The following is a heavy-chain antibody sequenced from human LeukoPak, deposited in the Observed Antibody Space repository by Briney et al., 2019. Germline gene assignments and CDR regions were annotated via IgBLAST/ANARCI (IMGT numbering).Heavy chain of an antibody. CDR3: AKDLKAIVVSAAIRGYFDY. CDR1: GFTFRSYA. V-gene: IGHV3-23*01. D-gene: IGHD2-2*02. Sequence: GGSLRLSCVASGFTFRSYAMSWVRQAPGKGLEWVSGISGSGGNTYCGDSVKGRFTMSRDNSKNTVYLQMNSLRADDTAVYYCAKDLKAIVVSAAIRGYFDYWGQGTLVTVSS. J-gene: IGHJ4*02. CDR2: ISGSGGNT.